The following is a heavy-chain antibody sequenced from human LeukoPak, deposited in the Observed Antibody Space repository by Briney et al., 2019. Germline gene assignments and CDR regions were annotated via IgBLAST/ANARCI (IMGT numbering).Heavy chain of an antibody. Sequence: PGGSLRLSCAASGFTFSKYSMNWVRQAPGKGLEWVSSISSSSSNIYYADSVKGRFTISRDNAKNSLYLQMNSLRAADTALYYCARDSDHYDSSGYFLGIMEGPYWGQGILVTVSS. J-gene: IGHJ4*02. CDR2: ISSSSSNI. CDR1: GFTFSKYS. V-gene: IGHV3-21*01. D-gene: IGHD3-22*01. CDR3: ARDSDHYDSSGYFLGIMEGPY.